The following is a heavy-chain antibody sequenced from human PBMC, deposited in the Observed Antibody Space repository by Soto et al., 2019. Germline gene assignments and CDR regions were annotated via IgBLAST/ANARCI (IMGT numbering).Heavy chain of an antibody. CDR2: ISGSGGST. CDR3: AKHSAGALWFGELLSMYYFDY. J-gene: IGHJ4*02. Sequence: GGSLRLSCAASGFTFSSYAMSWVRQAPGKGLEWVSAISGSGGSTYYADSVKGRFTISRDNSKNTLYLQMNSLRAEDTAVYYCAKHSAGALWFGELLSMYYFDYWGQGTLVTVSS. D-gene: IGHD3-10*01. CDR1: GFTFSSYA. V-gene: IGHV3-23*01.